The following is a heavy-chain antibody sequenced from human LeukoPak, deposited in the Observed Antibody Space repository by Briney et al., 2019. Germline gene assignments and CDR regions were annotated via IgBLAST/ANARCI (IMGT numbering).Heavy chain of an antibody. J-gene: IGHJ4*02. Sequence: PGGSLRLSCAASGFTFSSYSMNWVRQAPGKGLEWVSSISSSSSYIYYADSVKGRFTISRDNAKNSLYLQMNSLRAEDTAVYYCARDSPVRGLAVAYFDYWGQGILVTVSS. V-gene: IGHV3-21*01. CDR2: ISSSSSYI. CDR3: ARDSPVRGLAVAYFDY. D-gene: IGHD6-19*01. CDR1: GFTFSSYS.